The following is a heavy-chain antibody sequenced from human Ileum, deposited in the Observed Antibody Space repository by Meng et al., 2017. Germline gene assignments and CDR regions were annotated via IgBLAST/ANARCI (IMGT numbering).Heavy chain of an antibody. V-gene: IGHV3-66*01. J-gene: IGHJ5*02. CDR3: AKSVNFDAGGYYP. CDR1: GFTVSVNY. Sequence: VQLVESGGGLVSPGGSLRLSCAASGFTVSVNYMSWVRQAPGKGLEWVSCIYVDGRTYYADSVKGRFTIFRDSSKNTLYLQMNSLRAEDTAVYYCAKSVNFDAGGYYPWGQGTLVTVSS. CDR2: IYVDGRT. D-gene: IGHD3-22*01.